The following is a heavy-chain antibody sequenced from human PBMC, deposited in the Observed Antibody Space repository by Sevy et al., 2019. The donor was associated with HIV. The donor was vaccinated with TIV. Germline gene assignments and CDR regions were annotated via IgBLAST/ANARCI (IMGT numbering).Heavy chain of an antibody. D-gene: IGHD5-18*01. J-gene: IGHJ6*02. CDR3: AKDLRGYSYGHYYYYGMDV. CDR2: ISWNSGSI. CDR1: GFTFDDYA. V-gene: IGHV3-9*01. Sequence: GGSLRLSCVASGFTFDDYAMHWVRQAPGKGLEWVSGISWNSGSIGYADSVKGRFTISRDNAKNSLYLQMNSLRAEDTALYYCAKDLRGYSYGHYYYYGMDVWGQGTTVTVSS.